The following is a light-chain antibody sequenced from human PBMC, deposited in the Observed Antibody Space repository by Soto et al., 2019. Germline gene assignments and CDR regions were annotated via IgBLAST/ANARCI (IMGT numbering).Light chain of an antibody. Sequence: EIVFTQSPGTLALSPGERATLSCRASDSVGSSHLAWYQQKPGQAPRLLIYGASSRATGIPDRFSGSGSGTDFTLTISSLEPEDFAVYYCQHRYNWLIAFGQGTRLEIK. CDR1: DSVGSSH. CDR2: GAS. V-gene: IGKV3D-20*02. CDR3: QHRYNWLIA. J-gene: IGKJ5*01.